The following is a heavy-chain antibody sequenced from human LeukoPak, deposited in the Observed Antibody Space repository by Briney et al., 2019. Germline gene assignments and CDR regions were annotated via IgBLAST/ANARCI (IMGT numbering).Heavy chain of an antibody. CDR2: TRNKANSYTT. CDR1: GFTFTDHY. J-gene: IGHJ3*02. D-gene: IGHD1-1*01. Sequence: PRGSLRLSSAAPGFTFTDHYMDSVRQAPGKRLEWVGRTRNKANSYTTEYAASVKGTFTISRDDSKNSLCLQMNSLKTEDTVVYYCASEGERRGAFDIWGEGTMVTVSS. V-gene: IGHV3-72*01. CDR3: ASEGERRGAFDI.